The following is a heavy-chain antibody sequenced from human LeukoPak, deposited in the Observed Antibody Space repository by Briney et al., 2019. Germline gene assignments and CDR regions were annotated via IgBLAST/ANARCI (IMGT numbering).Heavy chain of an antibody. CDR3: ARERVVSVAGTRARWFDP. V-gene: IGHV4-59*01. Sequence: SETLSLTCTVSGGSLSSYYWSWIRQPPGKGLEWIGYIYYSGSSHYNPSLKSRVTISLDTSKNLFSLRLNSITAADTAVYYCARERVVSVAGTRARWFDPWGQGTLVTVSS. J-gene: IGHJ5*02. CDR2: IYYSGSS. CDR1: GGSLSSYY. D-gene: IGHD6-19*01.